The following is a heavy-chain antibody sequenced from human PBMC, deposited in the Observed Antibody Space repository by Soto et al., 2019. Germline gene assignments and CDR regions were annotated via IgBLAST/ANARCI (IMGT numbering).Heavy chain of an antibody. CDR3: ARYSSSWDYYYYYGMDV. CDR1: GFSLSNARMG. D-gene: IGHD6-13*01. J-gene: IGHJ6*02. Sequence: QVTLKESGPVLVKPTETLTLTCTVSGFSLSNARMGVSWISQPPGKALEWLAHIFSNDEKSYSTSLKSRLTIAKDTSKSQVVLTITNMDPVDTATYYCARYSSSWDYYYYYGMDVWGQGTTVTVSS. V-gene: IGHV2-26*01. CDR2: IFSNDEK.